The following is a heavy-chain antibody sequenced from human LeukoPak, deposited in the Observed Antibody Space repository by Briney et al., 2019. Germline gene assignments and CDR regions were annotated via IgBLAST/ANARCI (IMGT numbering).Heavy chain of an antibody. J-gene: IGHJ4*02. Sequence: ASVKVSCKASGYTFTSYGISWVRQAPGQGLEWMGWISAYNGNTNYAQKLQGRVTMTTDTSTSTAYVELRSLRSDDTAVCYCARGMYYDFWSGYYQGLNFDYWGQGTLVTVSS. CDR1: GYTFTSYG. CDR2: ISAYNGNT. D-gene: IGHD3-3*01. V-gene: IGHV1-18*01. CDR3: ARGMYYDFWSGYYQGLNFDY.